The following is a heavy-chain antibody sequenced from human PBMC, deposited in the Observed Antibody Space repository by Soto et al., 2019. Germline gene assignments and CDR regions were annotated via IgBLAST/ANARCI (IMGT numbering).Heavy chain of an antibody. Sequence: QITLNESGPTLVTPTQTLTLTCTFSGFSLTATAVGVGWFRQSPGKALEWLAIIYWDDDRHYRPSLESRLTIXXXXXXHQVVLXLTNVXXXXXXTYYCAXRGAXXXGXYLSWLDPWGQGILVTVSS. D-gene: IGHD3-16*02. V-gene: IGHV2-5*02. J-gene: IGHJ5*02. CDR3: AXRGAXXXGXYLSWLDP. CDR2: IYWDDDR. CDR1: GFSLTATAVG.